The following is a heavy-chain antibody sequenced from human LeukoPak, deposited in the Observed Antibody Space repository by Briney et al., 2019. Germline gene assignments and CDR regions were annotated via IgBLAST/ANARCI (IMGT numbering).Heavy chain of an antibody. J-gene: IGHJ3*02. CDR3: ASKLDSSGWYGDAFDI. Sequence: ASVKVSCKASGYTFTGYYMHWVRQAPGQGLEWMGWINPNGGGTNYAQKLQGRVTMTRDTSISTAYMELSRLRSDDTAVYYCASKLDSSGWYGDAFDIWGQGTMVTVSS. CDR2: INPNGGGT. V-gene: IGHV1-2*02. CDR1: GYTFTGYY. D-gene: IGHD6-19*01.